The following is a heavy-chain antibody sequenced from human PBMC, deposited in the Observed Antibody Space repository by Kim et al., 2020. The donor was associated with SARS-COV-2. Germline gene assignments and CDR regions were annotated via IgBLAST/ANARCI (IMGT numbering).Heavy chain of an antibody. J-gene: IGHJ3*02. Sequence: SETLSLTCAVYGGSFSGYYWSWIRQPPGKGLEWIGEINHSGSTNYNPSLKSRVTISVDTSKNQFSLKLSSVTAADTAVYYCASPKGGNPGGNGNAFDIWGQGTMVTVSS. CDR1: GGSFSGYY. CDR3: ASPKGGNPGGNGNAFDI. D-gene: IGHD2-8*01. V-gene: IGHV4-34*01. CDR2: INHSGST.